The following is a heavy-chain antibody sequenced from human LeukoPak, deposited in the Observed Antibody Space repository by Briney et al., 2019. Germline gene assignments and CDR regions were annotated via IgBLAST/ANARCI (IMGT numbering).Heavy chain of an antibody. CDR3: ANQDSSSWYYFDY. CDR1: GFTFSSYG. V-gene: IGHV3-23*01. D-gene: IGHD6-13*01. CDR2: INSDGSST. Sequence: GGSLRLSCAASGFTFSSYGMSWVRQAPGKGLVWVSRINSDGSSTSYADSVKGRFTISRDNSKNTLYLQMNSLRAEDTAVYYCANQDSSSWYYFDYWGQGTLVTVSS. J-gene: IGHJ4*02.